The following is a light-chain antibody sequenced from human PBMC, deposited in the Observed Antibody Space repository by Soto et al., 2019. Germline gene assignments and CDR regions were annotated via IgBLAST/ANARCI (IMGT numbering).Light chain of an antibody. V-gene: IGLV2-14*03. Sequence: QSVLTQPASVSGSPGQSIAISFPGTSSDIGAYDYFSWYQQHPDKAPKLMIYEVSNRPSGVSDRFSGSKSVNTATLTISGLQAEDEADYYCSSYTSSSTRVFGTGTKVTGL. CDR3: SSYTSSSTRV. CDR1: SSDIGAYDY. CDR2: EVS. J-gene: IGLJ1*01.